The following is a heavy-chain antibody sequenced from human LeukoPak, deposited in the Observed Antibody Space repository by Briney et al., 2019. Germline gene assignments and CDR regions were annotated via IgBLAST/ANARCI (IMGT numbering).Heavy chain of an antibody. CDR1: ELIFSSYA. J-gene: IGHJ4*02. Sequence: WGSLRLSCAASELIFSSYAMSWVRQAPGKGLEWVSAISASGDGTYYADSGKGRFTISRDNSKNTLYLQVISLRAEDTAVYYCAKDQDVVVVAAGFDNWGQGTLVTVSS. CDR3: AKDQDVVVVAAGFDN. D-gene: IGHD2-15*01. V-gene: IGHV3-23*01. CDR2: ISASGDGT.